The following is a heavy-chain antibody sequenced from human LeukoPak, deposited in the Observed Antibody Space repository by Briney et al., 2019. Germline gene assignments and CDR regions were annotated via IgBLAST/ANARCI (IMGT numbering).Heavy chain of an antibody. J-gene: IGHJ4*02. Sequence: ASVKVSCKASGYTFTSYGISWVRQAPGQRLEWMGWINAGNGNTKYSQKFQGRVTITRDTSASTAYMELSSLRSEDTAVYYCARGVLLWFGEFHNHFDYWGQGTLVTVSS. D-gene: IGHD3-10*01. CDR1: GYTFTSYG. V-gene: IGHV1-3*01. CDR3: ARGVLLWFGEFHNHFDY. CDR2: INAGNGNT.